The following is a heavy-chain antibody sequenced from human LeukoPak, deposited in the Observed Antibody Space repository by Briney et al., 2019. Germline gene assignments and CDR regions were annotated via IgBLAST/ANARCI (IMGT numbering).Heavy chain of an antibody. D-gene: IGHD3-10*01. CDR1: GYSFTSYW. J-gene: IGHJ5*02. CDR2: IYPGDSDT. Sequence: SGESLKISCKGSGYSFTSYWIGWVRQMPGKGLEWMGIIYPGDSDTRYSPSFQGQVTISADKSISTAHLQWSSLKASDTAMYYCARQKLGYYYGSGSYHNWFDPWGQGTLVTVSS. V-gene: IGHV5-51*01. CDR3: ARQKLGYYYGSGSYHNWFDP.